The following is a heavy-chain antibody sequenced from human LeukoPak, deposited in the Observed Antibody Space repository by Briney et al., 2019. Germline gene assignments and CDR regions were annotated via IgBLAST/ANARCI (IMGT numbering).Heavy chain of an antibody. Sequence: SQTLSLTCTVSGGSISSGDYYWSWIRQPPGKGLEWIGYIYYSGSTYYNPSLKSRVTISVDTSKNQFSLKLSSVTAADTAVYYCAREGEIAAAGTIFDYWGQGTLVTVSS. CDR2: IYYSGST. CDR1: GGSISSGDYY. D-gene: IGHD6-13*01. CDR3: AREGEIAAAGTIFDY. V-gene: IGHV4-30-4*08. J-gene: IGHJ4*02.